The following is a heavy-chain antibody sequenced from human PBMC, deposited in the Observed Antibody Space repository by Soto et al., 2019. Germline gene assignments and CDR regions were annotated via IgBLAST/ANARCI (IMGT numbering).Heavy chain of an antibody. CDR1: GGSISSGGYY. Sequence: SETLSLTCTVSGGSISSGGYYWSWIRQHPGKGLEWIGYIYYSGSTYYNPSLKSRVTISVDTSKNQFSLKLSSVTAADTAVYYCARGTLLGSDYWGQGTLVTVSS. D-gene: IGHD2-15*01. CDR2: IYYSGST. V-gene: IGHV4-31*03. CDR3: ARGTLLGSDY. J-gene: IGHJ4*02.